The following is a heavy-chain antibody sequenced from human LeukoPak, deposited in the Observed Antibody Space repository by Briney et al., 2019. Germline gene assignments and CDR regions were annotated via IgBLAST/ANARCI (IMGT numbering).Heavy chain of an antibody. CDR3: ARDLYSYGYFDY. J-gene: IGHJ4*02. D-gene: IGHD5-18*01. CDR2: ISYDGSNK. CDR1: GFTFSNYA. Sequence: GRSLRLSCAASGFTFSNYAMHWVRQAPGKGLEWVAVISYDGSNKYYADSVKGRFTISRDNSKNTLYLQMNSLRAEDTAVYYCARDLYSYGYFDYWGQGTLVTVSP. V-gene: IGHV3-30-3*01.